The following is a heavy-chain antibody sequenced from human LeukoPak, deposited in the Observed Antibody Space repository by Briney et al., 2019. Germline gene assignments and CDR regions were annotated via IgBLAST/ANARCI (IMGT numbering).Heavy chain of an antibody. J-gene: IGHJ4*02. CDR1: GYTFTSYY. CDR3: ATDQEAGTALIY. V-gene: IGHV1-46*01. CDR2: INPSGGST. D-gene: IGHD1-1*01. Sequence: ASVKVSCKASGYTFTSYYMHWVRQAPGQGLEWMGIINPSGGSTSHAQKFQGRVTMTRDMSTSTVYMELSSLRSEDTAVYYCATDQEAGTALIYWGQGTLVTVSS.